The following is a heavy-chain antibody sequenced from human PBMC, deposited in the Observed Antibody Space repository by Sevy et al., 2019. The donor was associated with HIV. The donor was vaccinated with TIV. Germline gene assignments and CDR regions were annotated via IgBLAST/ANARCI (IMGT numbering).Heavy chain of an antibody. D-gene: IGHD5-12*01. CDR2: INPNSGGT. V-gene: IGHV1-2*02. CDR3: ARETLYSGYDSRYYYYGMDV. Sequence: ASVKVSCKASGYTFTGYYMHWVRQAPGQGLEWMGWINPNSGGTNYAQKFQGRVTMTRDTSISTAYMELSRLRSDDTAVYYSARETLYSGYDSRYYYYGMDVWGQGTTVTVSS. CDR1: GYTFTGYY. J-gene: IGHJ6*02.